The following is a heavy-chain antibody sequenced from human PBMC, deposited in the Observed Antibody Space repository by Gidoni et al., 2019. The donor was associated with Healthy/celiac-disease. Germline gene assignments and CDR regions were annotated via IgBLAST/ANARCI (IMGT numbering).Heavy chain of an antibody. CDR1: GFSLSTSGVG. D-gene: IGHD1-26*01. CDR2: IYWDDDK. J-gene: IGHJ4*02. CDR3: AHAWEGELLLSFDY. V-gene: IGHV2-5*02. Sequence: QITLKESGPTLVKPTQTLTLTCTFSGFSLSTSGVGVGWIRQPPGKALEWLALIYWDDDKRYSPSLKSRLTITKDTSKNQVVLTMTNMDPVDTATYYCAHAWEGELLLSFDYWGQGTLVTVSS.